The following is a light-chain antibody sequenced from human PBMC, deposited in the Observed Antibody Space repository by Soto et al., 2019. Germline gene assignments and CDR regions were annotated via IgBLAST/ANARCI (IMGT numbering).Light chain of an antibody. CDR2: EVS. Sequence: QSALTQPPSASGSPGQSVTISCTGTSSYVGGYNSVSWYQHLPGKAPKLMIYEVSKRPSGVPDRFSGSKSANTASLTVSRLQAEDEADYYCSSYAGSDNYVFGTGTKVTVL. J-gene: IGLJ1*01. CDR1: SSYVGGYNS. V-gene: IGLV2-8*01. CDR3: SSYAGSDNYV.